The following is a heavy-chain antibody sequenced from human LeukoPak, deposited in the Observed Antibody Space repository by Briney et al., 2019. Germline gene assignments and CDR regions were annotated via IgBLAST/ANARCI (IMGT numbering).Heavy chain of an antibody. CDR3: ARKTDSGGQGDY. CDR1: GFTVSSNY. V-gene: IGHV3-66*01. J-gene: IGHJ4*02. Sequence: GGSLRLSCAASGFTVSSNYMSWVRQAPGQGLECVSVIYSGGNTYYADSVKGRFTISRDNSKNTLYRQMNSLRAEDTAVYYCARKTDSGGQGDYWGPGTLVTVSS. CDR2: IYSGGNT. D-gene: IGHD3-22*01.